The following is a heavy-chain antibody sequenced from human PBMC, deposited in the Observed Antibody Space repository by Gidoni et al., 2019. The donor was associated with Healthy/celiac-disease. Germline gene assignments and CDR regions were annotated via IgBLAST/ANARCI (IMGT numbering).Heavy chain of an antibody. V-gene: IGHV2-26*01. CDR3: ARMASSSWYEGVDWFDP. Sequence: QVTLKESGPVLVKPTETLTLTCTVSGFSLSNARRGVSWIRQPPGKAMEWLAHIFTNDEKSYSTSLKSRLTNTKDTSKSQVVLTMTNMDPVDTATYYWARMASSSWYEGVDWFDPWGQGTLVTVSS. D-gene: IGHD6-13*01. CDR1: GFSLSNARRG. CDR2: IFTNDEK. J-gene: IGHJ5*02.